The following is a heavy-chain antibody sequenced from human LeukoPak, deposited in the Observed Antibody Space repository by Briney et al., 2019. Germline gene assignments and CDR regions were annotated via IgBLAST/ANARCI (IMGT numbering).Heavy chain of an antibody. V-gene: IGHV3-48*03. Sequence: GGSLRLSCAVPGFACNNLEMNWVRPAPGKGVEWVSYIDISGTSIYYADSVKGRFTISRDNAKNSLYLHMNSLRAEDTAVYYCARGLYFSYWGQGTLLTVSS. CDR3: ARGLYFSY. J-gene: IGHJ4*02. CDR2: IDISGTSI. CDR1: GFACNNLE. D-gene: IGHD3-9*01.